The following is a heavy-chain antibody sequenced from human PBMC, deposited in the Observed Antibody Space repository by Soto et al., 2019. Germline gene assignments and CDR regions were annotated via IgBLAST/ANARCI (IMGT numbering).Heavy chain of an antibody. J-gene: IGHJ6*02. D-gene: IGHD6-19*01. Sequence: QVQLVQSGAEVKKPGASVKVSCKASGYTFTSYDINWVRQATGQGLEWMGWMNPNSGNTGYAQKFQGRVTMTRNTXIXXAYMELSSVRSEDTAVYYCASHYSSGWYGDYGMDVWGQGTTVTVSS. CDR3: ASHYSSGWYGDYGMDV. V-gene: IGHV1-8*01. CDR1: GYTFTSYD. CDR2: MNPNSGNT.